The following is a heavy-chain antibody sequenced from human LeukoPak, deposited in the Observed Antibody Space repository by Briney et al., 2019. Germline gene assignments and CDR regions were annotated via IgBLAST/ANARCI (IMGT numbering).Heavy chain of an antibody. V-gene: IGHV2-5*02. D-gene: IGHD2-15*01. Sequence: GSGPTLLNPTPTLTLTCTFSGFSLSTRGVGVGWIRQPPGKALEGRTLIYWDDDRRYSPSLKSSLTITNDTSKDQVVLTMTNMDPVDTATYYCAQTSPPSGYTRLGYCSGGSCLGWFDPWGQGTLVTVSS. CDR3: AQTSPPSGYTRLGYCSGGSCLGWFDP. J-gene: IGHJ5*02. CDR1: GFSLSTRGVG. CDR2: IYWDDDR.